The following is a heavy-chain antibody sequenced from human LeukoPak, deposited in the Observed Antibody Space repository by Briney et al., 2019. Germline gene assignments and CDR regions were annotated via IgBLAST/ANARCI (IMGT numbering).Heavy chain of an antibody. Sequence: SVKVSCKTSGGTFSSSAITWVRQAPGQGLEWMGRIIPVLNITSYAQKFQGRVTITADTSPSTVYMELSSLRSEETAVYYCARDQGLTAPPPYGLDVWGQGTTVIVSS. CDR3: ARDQGLTAPPPYGLDV. CDR2: IIPVLNIT. V-gene: IGHV1-69*04. D-gene: IGHD4/OR15-4a*01. CDR1: GGTFSSSA. J-gene: IGHJ6*02.